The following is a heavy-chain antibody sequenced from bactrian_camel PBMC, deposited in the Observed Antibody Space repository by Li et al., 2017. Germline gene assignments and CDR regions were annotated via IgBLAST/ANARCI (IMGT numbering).Heavy chain of an antibody. D-gene: IGHD8*01. V-gene: IGHV3S1*01. Sequence: LVESGGGSVQAGRSLRLSCTVAGYTSRSNCLGWFRRTDEQEREGLAAIVIRDGRTYIADSVRGRFTISLDNAKKTLNLQMDSLKAEDSAMYYCAYDTQFCGGANCTNERFGGDCTNWGQGTQVTVS. J-gene: IGHJ4*01. CDR1: GYTSRSNC. CDR3: AYDTQFCGGANCTNERFGGDCTN. CDR2: IVIRDGRT.